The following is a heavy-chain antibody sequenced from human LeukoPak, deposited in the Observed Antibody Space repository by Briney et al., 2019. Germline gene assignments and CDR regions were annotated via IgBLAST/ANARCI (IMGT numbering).Heavy chain of an antibody. D-gene: IGHD6-13*01. V-gene: IGHV4-34*01. CDR1: GGSFSGYY. CDR2: INHSGST. CDR3: ARGLPIAAAGIGPTYYYYGMDV. Sequence: PSETLSLTCAVYGGSFSGYYWSWIRQPPGKGLEWIGEINHSGSTNYNPSLKSRVTISVDTSKNQFSLKLSSVTAADTAVYYRARGLPIAAAGIGPTYYYYGMDVWGQGTTVTVSS. J-gene: IGHJ6*02.